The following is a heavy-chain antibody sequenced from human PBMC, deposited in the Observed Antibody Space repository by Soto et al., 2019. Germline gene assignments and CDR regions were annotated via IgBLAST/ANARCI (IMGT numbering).Heavy chain of an antibody. D-gene: IGHD3-16*01. J-gene: IGHJ5*01. CDR3: ARDWGPYWFDS. CDR1: GGSISSSNW. CDR2: IYHSGST. Sequence: PSETLSLTCAVSGGSISSSNWWSWVRQPPGKGQEWSGEIYHSGSTNYNPSLKSRVTISVDKSKNQFSLKLSSVTAADTAVYYCARDWGPYWFDSLGQGILVTFSS. V-gene: IGHV4-4*02.